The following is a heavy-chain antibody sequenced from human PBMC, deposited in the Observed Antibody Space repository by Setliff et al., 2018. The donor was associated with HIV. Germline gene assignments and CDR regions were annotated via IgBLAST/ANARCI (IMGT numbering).Heavy chain of an antibody. CDR3: ARGWHSTSPNSYFDY. CDR1: GDTFRSRA. J-gene: IGHJ4*02. Sequence: GASVKVSCKASGDTFRSRAFNWVRQAPGQGPEWMGGIIPMFGTANYAQKFQGRVTISRDTPATTVYMELSSLRSDDMAVYYCARGWHSTSPNSYFDYWGQGSLVTVSS. CDR2: IIPMFGTA. D-gene: IGHD6-6*01. V-gene: IGHV1-69*05.